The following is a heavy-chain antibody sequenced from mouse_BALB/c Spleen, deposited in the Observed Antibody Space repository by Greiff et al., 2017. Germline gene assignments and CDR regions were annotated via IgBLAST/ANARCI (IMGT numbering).Heavy chain of an antibody. CDR2: ILPGSGST. J-gene: IGHJ3*01. CDR1: GYTFSSYW. V-gene: IGHV1-9*01. Sequence: QVQLKQSGAELMKPGASVKISCKATGYTFSSYWIEWVKQRPGHGLEWIGEILPGSGSTNYNEKFKGKATFTADTSSNTAYMQLSSLTSEDSAVFYCARGGLAYWGQGTLVTVSA. CDR3: ARGGLAY.